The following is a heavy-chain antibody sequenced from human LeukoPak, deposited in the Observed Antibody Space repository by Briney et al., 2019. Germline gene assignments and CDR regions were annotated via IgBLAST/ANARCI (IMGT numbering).Heavy chain of an antibody. V-gene: IGHV3-30-3*01. CDR3: ARDGYCSGGSCYSETTYGMDV. CDR1: GFTFSSYA. J-gene: IGHJ6*02. D-gene: IGHD2-15*01. Sequence: PGGSLRLSCAASGFTFSSYAMHWVRQAPGKGLEWVAVISYDGSNKYYADSVKGRFTISRDNSKNTLYLQMNSLRAEDTAVYYCARDGYCSGGSCYSETTYGMDVWGQGTTVTVSS. CDR2: ISYDGSNK.